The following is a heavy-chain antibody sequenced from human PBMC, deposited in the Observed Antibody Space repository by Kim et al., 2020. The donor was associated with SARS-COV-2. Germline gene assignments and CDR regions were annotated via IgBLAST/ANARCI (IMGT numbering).Heavy chain of an antibody. J-gene: IGHJ4*02. V-gene: IGHV4-59*01. CDR3: ARDRRYFDY. Sequence: SETLSLTCTVSGGSISSYYWSWIRQPPGKGLEWIGYIYYSGSTNYNPSLKSRVTISVDTSKNQFSLKLSSVTAADTAVYYCARDRRYFDYWCQGTLVTVSS. D-gene: IGHD6-6*01. CDR2: IYYSGST. CDR1: GGSISSYY.